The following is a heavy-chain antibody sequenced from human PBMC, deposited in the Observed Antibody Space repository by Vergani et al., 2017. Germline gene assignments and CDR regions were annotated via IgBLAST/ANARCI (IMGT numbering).Heavy chain of an antibody. D-gene: IGHD3-3*01. CDR2: IYPGDSDT. J-gene: IGHJ4*02. Sequence: EVQLVQSGAEVKKPGESLTISCKGSGYSFTTYWIGWVRQMPGKGLEWMGIIYPGDSDTRYSPSFQGQVTISADKSISTAYLQWSSLKASDTAMYYCARGEDYDFWSGYYHFDYWGQGTLVTVSS. CDR3: ARGEDYDFWSGYYHFDY. CDR1: GYSFTTYW. V-gene: IGHV5-51*01.